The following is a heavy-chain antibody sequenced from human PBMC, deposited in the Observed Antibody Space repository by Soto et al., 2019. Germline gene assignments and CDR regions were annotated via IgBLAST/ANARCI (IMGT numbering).Heavy chain of an antibody. J-gene: IGHJ4*02. Sequence: SETLSLTCTVSGGSMNNYYWSWIRQAPGKGLQYIGYISYMGTTNYNPSLKSRVTISVDTSKNQFSLRLSSVTTADTALYYCARTTAVPNTLRSRYFFDYWGQGTLVTVSS. CDR2: ISYMGTT. D-gene: IGHD4-17*01. CDR1: GGSMNNYY. CDR3: ARTTAVPNTLRSRYFFDY. V-gene: IGHV4-59*01.